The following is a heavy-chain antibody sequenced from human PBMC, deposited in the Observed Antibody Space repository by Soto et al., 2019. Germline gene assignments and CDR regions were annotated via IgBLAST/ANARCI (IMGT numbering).Heavy chain of an antibody. J-gene: IGHJ1*01. Sequence: ASVKVSCKASGYTFTSYGISWLRQAPGQGLEWMGWISAYNGNTNYAQKLQGRVTMTTDTSTSTAYMELRSLRSDDTAVYYCARQAVTREYFHHWGQGTLVTVSS. CDR1: GYTFTSYG. CDR2: ISAYNGNT. CDR3: ARQAVTREYFHH. D-gene: IGHD4-17*01. V-gene: IGHV1-18*01.